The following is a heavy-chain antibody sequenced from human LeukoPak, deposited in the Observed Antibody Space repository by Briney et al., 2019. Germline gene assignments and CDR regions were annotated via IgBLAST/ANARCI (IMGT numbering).Heavy chain of an antibody. D-gene: IGHD3-22*01. V-gene: IGHV3-66*01. CDR1: GCTVSSNY. CDR3: ARDFYDSSAYYTSAY. CDR2: IFSGGST. J-gene: IGHJ4*02. Sequence: GSLRLSCAASGCTVSSNYMSWVRQAPGKGLEWVSVIFSGGSTYYADSVKGRFTISRDNSKNTLYLQMNSLRAEDTAVYYCARDFYDSSAYYTSAYWGQGTLVTVSS.